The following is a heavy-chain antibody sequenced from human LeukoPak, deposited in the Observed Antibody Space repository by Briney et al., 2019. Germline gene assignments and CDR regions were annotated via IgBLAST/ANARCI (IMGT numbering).Heavy chain of an antibody. CDR1: GFTFSNYG. Sequence: GGSLRLSCAASGFTFSNYGMHWVRQAPGKGLEWVAVIWYDGGNKYYADSVKGRFTISRDNSKNTLYLQMNSLRAEDTAVYYCARDIVVMTSWYFHYWGQGTLVTVSS. D-gene: IGHD2-21*02. CDR2: IWYDGGNK. V-gene: IGHV3-33*01. CDR3: ARDIVVMTSWYFHY. J-gene: IGHJ4*02.